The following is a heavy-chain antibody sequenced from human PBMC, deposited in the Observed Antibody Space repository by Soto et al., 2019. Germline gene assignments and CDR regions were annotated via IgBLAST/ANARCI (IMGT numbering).Heavy chain of an antibody. CDR2: ISGTGGST. Sequence: AGGSLRLSCAASGFTFNNYALDWVRQAPGKGLEWVSSISGTGGSTFYAGSAKGRFTISRDNSKNTLFLQMTSLRAEDTAVYYCGKGNSKWGTGDAFDSWGRGTMFTVSS. V-gene: IGHV3-23*01. D-gene: IGHD7-27*01. CDR3: GKGNSKWGTGDAFDS. CDR1: GFTFNNYA. J-gene: IGHJ3*02.